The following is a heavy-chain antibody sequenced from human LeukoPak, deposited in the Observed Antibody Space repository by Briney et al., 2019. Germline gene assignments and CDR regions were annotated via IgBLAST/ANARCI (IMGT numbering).Heavy chain of an antibody. CDR3: ARQLFGIAAAAPKLWDY. CDR1: GGSISSSSYY. CDR2: IYYSGST. V-gene: IGHV4-39*01. Sequence: SETLSLTCTVSGGSISSSSYYWGWIRQPPGKGLEWIGSIYYSGSTYYNPSLKSRVTISVATSKNQFSLKLSSVTAADTAVYYCARQLFGIAAAAPKLWDYWGQGTLVTVSS. J-gene: IGHJ4*02. D-gene: IGHD6-13*01.